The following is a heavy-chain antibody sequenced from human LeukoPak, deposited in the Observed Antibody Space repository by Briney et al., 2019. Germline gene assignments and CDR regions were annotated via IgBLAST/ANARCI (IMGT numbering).Heavy chain of an antibody. CDR2: ISSNGGST. V-gene: IGHV3-64D*06. CDR1: GFTFSSYG. Sequence: PGRSLRLSCSASGFTFSSYGMNWVRQAPGKGLEYVSAISSNGGSTYYADSVKGRFTISRDNSKNTLYLQMSSLRAEDTAVYYCVKRGYSSSYYYFDYWGQGTPVTVSS. D-gene: IGHD6-13*01. CDR3: VKRGYSSSYYYFDY. J-gene: IGHJ4*02.